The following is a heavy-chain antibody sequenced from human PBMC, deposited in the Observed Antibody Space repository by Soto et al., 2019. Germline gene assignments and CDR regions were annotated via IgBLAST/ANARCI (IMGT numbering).Heavy chain of an antibody. D-gene: IGHD1-1*01. CDR1: GGTFSSYA. CDR3: AREGTGRGWFDP. J-gene: IGHJ5*02. Sequence: QVQLVQSGAEVKKPGSSVKVSCKASGGTFSSYAISWVRQATGQGLEWMGGIIPISGKANYAQKFQGRVTINADESTITADIAMSSLRSEDTAVYYCAREGTGRGWFDPWGQGTLVTVSS. CDR2: IIPISGKA. V-gene: IGHV1-69*01.